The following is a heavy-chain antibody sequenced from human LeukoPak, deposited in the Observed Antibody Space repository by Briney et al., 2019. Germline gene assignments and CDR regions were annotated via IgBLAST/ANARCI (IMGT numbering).Heavy chain of an antibody. CDR2: ISAYNGNT. V-gene: IGHV1-18*01. CDR1: GGTFSSYG. J-gene: IGHJ4*02. CDR3: ARDFHCRYYYGSGSPTE. Sequence: ASVKVSCKASGGTFSSYGISWVRQAPGQGLEWMGWISAYNGNTNYAQKLQGRVTVTTDTSTSTAYMELRSLRSDDTAVYYCARDFHCRYYYGSGSPTEWGQGTLVTVSS. D-gene: IGHD3-10*01.